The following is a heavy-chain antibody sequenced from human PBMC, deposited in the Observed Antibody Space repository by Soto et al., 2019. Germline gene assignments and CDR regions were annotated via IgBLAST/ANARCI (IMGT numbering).Heavy chain of an antibody. Sequence: GGSLRLSCAASGFTFSNAWMCWVRQAPGKGLEWVGRIKSKTDGGTTDYAAPVKGRFTISRDDSKNTLYLQMNSLKTEDTAVYYCTTRESSWSNPPQNYYGMDVWGQGTTVTVSS. D-gene: IGHD6-13*01. V-gene: IGHV3-15*01. CDR1: GFTFSNAW. J-gene: IGHJ6*02. CDR3: TTRESSWSNPPQNYYGMDV. CDR2: IKSKTDGGTT.